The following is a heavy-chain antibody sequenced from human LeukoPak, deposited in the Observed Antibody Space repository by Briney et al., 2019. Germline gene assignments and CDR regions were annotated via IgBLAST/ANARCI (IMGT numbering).Heavy chain of an antibody. CDR1: GYTFTSYN. Sequence: GASVKVSCKASGYTFTSYNIVWVRQAPGQGLEWMGWISGYNGHTNYARGLQGRVTMTTDTSTSTVYLELRSLRSDDTAVFYCARRWTTMTDDYFDYWGQGTLVTVSS. CDR3: ARRWTTMTDDYFDY. J-gene: IGHJ4*02. V-gene: IGHV1-18*04. D-gene: IGHD4-17*01. CDR2: ISGYNGHT.